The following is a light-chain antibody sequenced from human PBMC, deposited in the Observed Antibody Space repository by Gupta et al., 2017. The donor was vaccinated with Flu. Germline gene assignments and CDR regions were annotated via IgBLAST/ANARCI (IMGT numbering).Light chain of an antibody. CDR1: QSVSNNY. J-gene: IGKJ4*01. Sequence: EIVLTQSPGTLSLSPGETATLSCRASQSVSNNYLAWYQQKPGQAPRLLIYDASNRATGVPDRFNGSGSGTDYTLTISRLEPQDFAVYYCQQCDGSPLTFGGGTKVEIK. CDR3: QQCDGSPLT. CDR2: DAS. V-gene: IGKV3-20*01.